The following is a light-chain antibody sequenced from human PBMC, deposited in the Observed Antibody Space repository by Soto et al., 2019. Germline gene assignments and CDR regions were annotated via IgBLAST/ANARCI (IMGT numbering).Light chain of an antibody. CDR3: QQSDTTPYT. CDR1: QTMSMW. CDR2: DAS. J-gene: IGKJ2*01. V-gene: IGKV1-5*01. Sequence: DIQLTQSPSTLSASVGDRVTITCRASQTMSMWLAWFQQRPGKAPKLLIYDASSLEGGVPSRFSGSGSGTDFTLTISSLQPEDFATYFCQQSDTTPYTFGQGTILEI.